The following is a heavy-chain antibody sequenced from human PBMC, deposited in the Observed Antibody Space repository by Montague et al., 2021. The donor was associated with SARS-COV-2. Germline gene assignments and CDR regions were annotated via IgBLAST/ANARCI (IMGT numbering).Heavy chain of an antibody. Sequence: SLRLSCAASGFSFSSYGMHWVRQAPGKGLEWAAVIGLDGSNEYYADPVKGRFTISRDNSKNTLYLQMNSLRAEDTAVYYCAKDQGRERKRAFDSWGQGILVAVSS. V-gene: IGHV3-33*03. CDR3: AKDQGRERKRAFDS. CDR2: IGLDGSNE. D-gene: IGHD1-26*01. CDR1: GFSFSSYG. J-gene: IGHJ4*02.